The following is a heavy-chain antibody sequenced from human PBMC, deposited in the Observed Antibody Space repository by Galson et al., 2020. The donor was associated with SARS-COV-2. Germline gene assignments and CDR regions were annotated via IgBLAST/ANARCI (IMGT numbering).Heavy chain of an antibody. CDR3: AKDLRSFDWDGMDV. J-gene: IGHJ6*02. D-gene: IGHD3-9*01. CDR1: GFTFSSYG. CDR2: ISYDGSNK. Sequence: QLGESLKISCAASGFTFSSYGMHWVRQAPGKGLEWVAVISYDGSNKYYADSVKGRFTISRDNSKNTLYLQMNSLRAADTAVYYCAKDLRSFDWDGMDVWGQGTTGTVSS. V-gene: IGHV3-30*18.